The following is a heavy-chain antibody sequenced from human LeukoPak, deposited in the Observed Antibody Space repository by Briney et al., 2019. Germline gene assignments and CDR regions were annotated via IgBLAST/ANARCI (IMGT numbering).Heavy chain of an antibody. CDR2: IHYSGTT. J-gene: IGHJ4*02. D-gene: IGHD3-10*01. Sequence: SETLSLTCTVAGGSISSSGYYWDWIRQPPGKGLDWIGTIHYSGTTFYKSSLESRLAMSVDTSKNQFSLKLSSVTAADTAVYYCVRRVDYYGSGSYFYYDYWGQGTLVTVSS. CDR1: GGSISSSGYY. V-gene: IGHV4-39*01. CDR3: VRRVDYYGSGSYFYYDY.